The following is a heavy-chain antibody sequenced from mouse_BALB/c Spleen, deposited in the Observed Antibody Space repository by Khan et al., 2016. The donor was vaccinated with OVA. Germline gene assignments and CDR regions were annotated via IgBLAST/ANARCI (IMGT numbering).Heavy chain of an antibody. CDR2: ISYSGNT. CDR1: GDSITRGY. CDR3: ACELRGFAY. Sequence: EVQLQESGPSLVKPSQTLSLTCSVTGDSITRGYWNWIRKFPGNKLDYMGYISYSGNTYCNPSIKSRSSITLTTSNNQYCLLLNSVTTEDTATYYCACELRGFAYWGQGTLVTVSA. J-gene: IGHJ3*01. V-gene: IGHV3-8*02. D-gene: IGHD1-1*01.